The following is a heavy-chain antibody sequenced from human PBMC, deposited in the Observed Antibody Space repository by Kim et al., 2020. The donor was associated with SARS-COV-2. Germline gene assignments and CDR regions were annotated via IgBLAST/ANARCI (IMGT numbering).Heavy chain of an antibody. CDR3: AKDLFGAGPRGDWFDP. J-gene: IGHJ5*02. V-gene: IGHV3-30*02. Sequence: SVKGRFTISRDNSKNTLYLQMNSLRVEDTAVYYCAKDLFGAGPRGDWFDPWGQGTLVTVSS. D-gene: IGHD1-26*01.